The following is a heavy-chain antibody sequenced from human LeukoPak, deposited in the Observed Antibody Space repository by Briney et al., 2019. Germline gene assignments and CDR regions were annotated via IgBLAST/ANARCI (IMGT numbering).Heavy chain of an antibody. Sequence: GRSLRLSCAASGFTFSSYAMHWVRQAPGKGLEWVAVISYDGSNKYYADSVKGRFTISGDNSKNTLYLQMNNLRAEDTAVYYCARVFELAAAGTDYWGQGTLVTVSS. J-gene: IGHJ4*02. V-gene: IGHV3-30-3*01. CDR3: ARVFELAAAGTDY. D-gene: IGHD6-13*01. CDR1: GFTFSSYA. CDR2: ISYDGSNK.